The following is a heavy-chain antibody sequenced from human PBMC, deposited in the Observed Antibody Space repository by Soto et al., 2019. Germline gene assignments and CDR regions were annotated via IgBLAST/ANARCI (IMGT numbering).Heavy chain of an antibody. V-gene: IGHV4-31*03. CDR1: GGSISSGGYY. D-gene: IGHD1-26*01. Sequence: QVQLQESGPGLVKPSQTLSLTCTVSGGSISSGGYYWSWIRQHPGKGLEWIGYVYYSGSTYYNPSLVSRVTNSVDTSKNQFSLKLSSVTAADTAVYYCARVGFNRRDGYYHHVNWGQGTLVTVSS. CDR3: ARVGFNRRDGYYHHVN. J-gene: IGHJ4*02. CDR2: VYYSGST.